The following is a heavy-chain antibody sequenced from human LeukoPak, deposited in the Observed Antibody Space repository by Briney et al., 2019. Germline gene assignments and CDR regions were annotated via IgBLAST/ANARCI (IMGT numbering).Heavy chain of an antibody. CDR3: ARAPSGSGPSDY. V-gene: IGHV4-34*01. D-gene: IGHD3-10*01. CDR1: GGSFSGYY. Sequence: PSETLSLTCAVYGGSFSGYYWSWIRQPPGKGLEWIGEINHSGSTNYNPSLKSRVTISVDTSKNQFSLKLSSVTAADTAVYYCARAPSGSGPSDYWGQGTLVTVSS. J-gene: IGHJ4*02. CDR2: INHSGST.